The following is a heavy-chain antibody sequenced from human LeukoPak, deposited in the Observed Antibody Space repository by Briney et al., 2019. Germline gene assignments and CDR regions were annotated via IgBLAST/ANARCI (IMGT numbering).Heavy chain of an antibody. CDR2: INPSGGST. CDR1: GYTFTSYY. CDR3: ARDLRWGYYFDY. J-gene: IGHJ4*02. V-gene: IGHV1-46*01. D-gene: IGHD4-23*01. Sequence: GASVKVSCKASGYTFTSYYMHWVRQAPGQGLEWMGIINPSGGSTSYAQKFQGRVTMTRDTSTSTVYTELSSLRSEDTAVYYCARDLRWGYYFDYWGQGTLVTVSS.